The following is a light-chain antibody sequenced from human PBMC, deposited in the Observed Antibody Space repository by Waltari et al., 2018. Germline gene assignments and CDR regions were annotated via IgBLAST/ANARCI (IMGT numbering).Light chain of an antibody. V-gene: IGLV2-8*01. CDR2: EVY. Sequence: QSALTQPPSASGSPGQSVTISCTGTSSDVGVYNFVSWYQPHPGNSPKRMIHEVYKRPSGVPDRFSGSKSGNTASLTISGLQAEDEADYFCSSYSNSNTLVFGGGTKLTVL. CDR1: SSDVGVYNF. CDR3: SSYSNSNTLV. J-gene: IGLJ2*01.